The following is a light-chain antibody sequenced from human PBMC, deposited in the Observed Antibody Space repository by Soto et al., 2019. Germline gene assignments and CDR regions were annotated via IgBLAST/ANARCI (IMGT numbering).Light chain of an antibody. Sequence: AIQLTQSPSSLSASIGDRVTITCRARQGISSGLAWYQQKPGKTPKLLIYDASSLESGVPSRFSGSGSGTDFTLSISSLQPEDFATYYCQQFNNYPITFGQGTRLEIK. CDR3: QQFNNYPIT. CDR1: QGISSG. CDR2: DAS. J-gene: IGKJ5*01. V-gene: IGKV1D-13*01.